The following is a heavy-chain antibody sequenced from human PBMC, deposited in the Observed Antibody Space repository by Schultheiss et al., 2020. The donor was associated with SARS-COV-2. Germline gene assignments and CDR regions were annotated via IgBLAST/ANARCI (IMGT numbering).Heavy chain of an antibody. CDR3: ARGAAPRGGMDV. CDR1: GGSFSGYY. CDR2: IYYSGST. J-gene: IGHJ6*02. D-gene: IGHD6-6*01. V-gene: IGHV4-59*01. Sequence: SETLSLTCAVYGGSFSGYYWSWIRQPPGKGLEWIGYIYYSGSTNYNPSLKSRVTISVDTSKNQFSLKLSSVTAADTAVYYCARGAAPRGGMDVWGQGTTVT.